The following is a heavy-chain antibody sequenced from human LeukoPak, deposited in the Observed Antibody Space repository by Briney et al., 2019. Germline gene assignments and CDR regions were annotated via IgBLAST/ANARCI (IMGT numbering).Heavy chain of an antibody. CDR3: ARVRGQLWLRYFDY. J-gene: IGHJ4*02. Sequence: ASVKVSCKASGGTFSSYAISWVRQAPGQGLEWMGWINPNSGGTNYAQKFQGRVTMTRDTSISTAYMELSRLRSDDTAVYYCARVRGQLWLRYFDYWGQGTLVTVSS. CDR1: GGTFSSYA. D-gene: IGHD5-18*01. CDR2: INPNSGGT. V-gene: IGHV1-2*02.